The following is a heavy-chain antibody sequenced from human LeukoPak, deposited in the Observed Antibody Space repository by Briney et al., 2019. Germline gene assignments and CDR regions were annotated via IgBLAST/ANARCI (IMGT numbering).Heavy chain of an antibody. Sequence: SETLSLTCTVSGGSVSSGSYYWSWIRQPPGKGLEWIGYIYYSGRTNYNPSLKSRVTISVDTSKNQFSLKLSSVTAADTAVYYCARDRGSIVATIPNGNWFDPWGQGTLVTVSS. CDR1: GGSVSSGSYY. D-gene: IGHD5-12*01. J-gene: IGHJ5*02. V-gene: IGHV4-61*01. CDR2: IYYSGRT. CDR3: ARDRGSIVATIPNGNWFDP.